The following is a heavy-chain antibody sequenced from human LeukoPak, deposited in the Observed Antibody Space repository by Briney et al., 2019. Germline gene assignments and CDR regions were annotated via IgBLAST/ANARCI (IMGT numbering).Heavy chain of an antibody. J-gene: IGHJ6*02. CDR1: GFMFGNYG. CDR3: ARGLQPPVLYGMDV. D-gene: IGHD4-11*01. CDR2: IWYDGSKK. V-gene: IGHV3-33*01. Sequence: GGSLRLSCAASGFMFGNYGMHWVRQAPGQGLEWVALIWYDGSKKYYADSVKGRFTVSRDNSEHTLYLQMYSLRADDTAVYYCARGLQPPVLYGMDVWGQGTTVTVSS.